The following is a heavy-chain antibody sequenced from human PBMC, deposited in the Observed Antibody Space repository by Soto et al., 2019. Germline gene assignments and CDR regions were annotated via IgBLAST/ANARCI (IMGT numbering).Heavy chain of an antibody. Sequence: PSETLSLTCTVSGGSISSYYWSWIRQPPGKGMEWIGYIYYSGSTNYNPSLKSRVTISVDTSKNQFSLKLSSVTAADTAVYYCARRYGASFDYWGQGTLVTVSS. D-gene: IGHD4-17*01. CDR3: ARRYGASFDY. CDR2: IYYSGST. CDR1: GGSISSYY. J-gene: IGHJ4*02. V-gene: IGHV4-59*01.